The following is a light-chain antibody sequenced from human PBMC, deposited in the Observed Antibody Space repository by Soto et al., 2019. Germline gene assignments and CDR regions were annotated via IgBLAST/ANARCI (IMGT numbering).Light chain of an antibody. CDR1: QDISNY. CDR3: QQYDNLATLT. CDR2: DAS. J-gene: IGKJ4*01. Sequence: DIQMTQSPSSLSASVGDRVTITCQASQDISNYLNWYQQKPGKAPKLLIYDASNLETGVPSRFXGSGSGTDFTFTISSLQPEDIATYYCQQYDNLATLTFGGGTKVEIK. V-gene: IGKV1-33*01.